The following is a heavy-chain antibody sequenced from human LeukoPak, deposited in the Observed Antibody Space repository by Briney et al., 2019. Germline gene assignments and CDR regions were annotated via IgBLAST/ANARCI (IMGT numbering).Heavy chain of an antibody. CDR3: AIGRAMIVVVPLDY. V-gene: IGHV1-2*02. D-gene: IGHD3-22*01. CDR1: GYTFTGYY. J-gene: IGHJ4*02. CDR2: INPNSGGT. Sequence: GASVKVSCKASGYTFTGYYMHWVRQAPGQGLEWMGWINPNSGGTNYAQKFQGRVTMTRDTSISTAYMELSWLRSDDTAVYYCAIGRAMIVVVPLDYWGQGTLVTVSS.